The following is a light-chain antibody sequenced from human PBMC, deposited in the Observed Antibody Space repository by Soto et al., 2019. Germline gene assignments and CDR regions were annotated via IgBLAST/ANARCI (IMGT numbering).Light chain of an antibody. V-gene: IGKV1-33*01. Sequence: DIQMTQSPSSLSASVGDRVTITCQASQDISNYLNWYQQNPGKAPKLLIYDASNLETGVPSRFSGSGSGTDFTFTISSLQPEDIATYYCQQFNTFGQGTKVDIK. J-gene: IGKJ2*01. CDR2: DAS. CDR1: QDISNY. CDR3: QQFNT.